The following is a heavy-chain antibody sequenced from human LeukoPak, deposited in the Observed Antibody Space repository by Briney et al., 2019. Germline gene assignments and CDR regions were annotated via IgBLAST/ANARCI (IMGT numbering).Heavy chain of an antibody. D-gene: IGHD6-19*01. V-gene: IGHV3-30*18. CDR1: GFTFSSYG. CDR2: ISYDGSNK. CDR3: AKNPSSGWYGVYYYYMDV. J-gene: IGHJ6*03. Sequence: PGGSLRLSCAASGFTFSSYGMHWVRQAPGKGLEWVAVISYDGSNKYYADSVKGRFTISRDNSKNTLYLQMNSLRAEDTAVYYCAKNPSSGWYGVYYYYMDVWGKGTTVTVSS.